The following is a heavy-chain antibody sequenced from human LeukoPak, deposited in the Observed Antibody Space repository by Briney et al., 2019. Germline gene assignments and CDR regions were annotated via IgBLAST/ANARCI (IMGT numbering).Heavy chain of an antibody. D-gene: IGHD6-13*01. CDR1: GDSISSSNW. CDR2: IFHSGST. Sequence: SETLSLTCAVSGDSISSSNWRSWVRQPPGKGLEWIGEIFHSGSTNYNPSLKSRVTISVDKSKNQFSLKLSSVTAADTAVYYCARDVVAAPGTWDYWGQGTLVTVSS. V-gene: IGHV4-4*02. J-gene: IGHJ4*02. CDR3: ARDVVAAPGTWDY.